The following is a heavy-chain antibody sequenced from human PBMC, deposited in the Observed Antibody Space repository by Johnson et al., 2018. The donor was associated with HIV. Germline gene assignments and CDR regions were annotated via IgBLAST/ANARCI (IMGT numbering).Heavy chain of an antibody. V-gene: IGHV3-NL1*01. D-gene: IGHD3-10*01. Sequence: QVLLVESGGGVVQPGRSLRLSCAASGFTFSSYGMHWVRQAPGKGLEWVSVIYSGGSTYYADSVKGRFTISRDNSKNTLYLQMNSLRAEDTAVYYCARGVDGAFDIWGQGTMVTVSS. CDR3: ARGVDGAFDI. CDR1: GFTFSSYG. J-gene: IGHJ3*02. CDR2: IYSGGST.